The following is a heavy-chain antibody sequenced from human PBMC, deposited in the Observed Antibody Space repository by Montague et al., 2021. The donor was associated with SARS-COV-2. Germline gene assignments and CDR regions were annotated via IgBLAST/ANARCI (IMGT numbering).Heavy chain of an antibody. CDR3: ARSTVGTSHFDY. D-gene: IGHD1-26*01. V-gene: IGHV4-39*01. J-gene: IGHJ4*02. Sequence: SDPLSLTFTVSGGSIFSNSFYWGWIRQSPGQGLEWIGNVLSSGSTFYNPSLRSRVTMSEDMSKNQFSLKLMSVTAADTAVYYCARSTVGTSHFDYWGQGTLVTVSS. CDR1: GGSIFSNSFY. CDR2: VLSSGST.